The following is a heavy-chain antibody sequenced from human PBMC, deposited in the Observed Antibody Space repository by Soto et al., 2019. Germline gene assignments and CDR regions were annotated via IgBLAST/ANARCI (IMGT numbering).Heavy chain of an antibody. CDR2: IIPIFGTA. J-gene: IGHJ6*01. D-gene: IGHD2-2*01. CDR3: ARVVVPAASSYYYYYGMEV. CDR1: GCTFSSYA. Sequence: SVKVSCKASGCTFSSYAISWVRQAPGQGLEWMGGIIPIFGTANYAQKFQGRVTITADESTSTAYMELSSLRSEDTAVYYCARVVVPAASSYYYYYGMEVWGQGTTVNVSS. V-gene: IGHV1-69*13.